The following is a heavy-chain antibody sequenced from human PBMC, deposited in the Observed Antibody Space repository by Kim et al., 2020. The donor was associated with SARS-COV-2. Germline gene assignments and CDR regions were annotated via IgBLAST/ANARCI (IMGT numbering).Heavy chain of an antibody. CDR3: ARLRIGWELLKNAFDI. CDR2: INHSGST. V-gene: IGHV4-34*01. J-gene: IGHJ3*02. CDR1: GGSFSGYY. D-gene: IGHD1-26*01. Sequence: SETLSLTCAVYGGSFSGYYWSWIRQPPGKGLEWIGEINHSGSTNYNPSLKSRVTISVDTSKNQFSLKLSSVTAADTAVYYCARLRIGWELLKNAFDIWGQGTMVTVSS.